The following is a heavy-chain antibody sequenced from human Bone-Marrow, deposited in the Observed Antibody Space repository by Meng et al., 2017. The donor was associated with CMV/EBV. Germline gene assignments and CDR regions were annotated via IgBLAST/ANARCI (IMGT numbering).Heavy chain of an antibody. CDR1: GVSVSSYY. D-gene: IGHD6-13*01. CDR2: IYYSGST. V-gene: IGHV4-59*02. J-gene: IGHJ4*02. Sequence: GSLRLSCTVSGVSVSSYYWSWIRQPPGKGLEWIGYIYYSGSTNYNPSLKSRVTISVDTSKNQFSLKLSSVTAADTAVYYCARDLGTSYSSPLGGVGYWGQGTLVTVSS. CDR3: ARDLGTSYSSPLGGVGY.